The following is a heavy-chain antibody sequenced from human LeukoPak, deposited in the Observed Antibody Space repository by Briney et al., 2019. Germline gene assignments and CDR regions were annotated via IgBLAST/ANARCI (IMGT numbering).Heavy chain of an antibody. D-gene: IGHD6-19*01. J-gene: IGHJ4*02. CDR2: INPNSGAT. Sequence: ASVKVSCKTSGYTFTNYDMHWVRQAPGQGLEWMGWINPNSGATKYAQNFQGRVTLTRDTSINTAYMELNRLRSDDTALYYCARAPPLNGYSSGWSSFYFDHWGPGTLVSVSS. CDR3: ARAPPLNGYSSGWSSFYFDH. CDR1: GYTFTNYD. V-gene: IGHV1-2*02.